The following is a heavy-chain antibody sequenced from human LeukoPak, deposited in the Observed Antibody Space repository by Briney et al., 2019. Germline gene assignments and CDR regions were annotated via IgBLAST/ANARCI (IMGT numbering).Heavy chain of an antibody. Sequence: SETLSLTCTVSGGSLSSYYWNWVRQPPGKGLEWIGYIYYSGSTNYNPSLKSRVTISVDTSKNQFSLKLSSVTAADTAVYFCARRRGLDYDNWGQGTLVTVSS. CDR1: GGSLSSYY. J-gene: IGHJ4*02. V-gene: IGHV4-59*08. CDR3: ARRRGLDYDN. CDR2: IYYSGST. D-gene: IGHD3/OR15-3a*01.